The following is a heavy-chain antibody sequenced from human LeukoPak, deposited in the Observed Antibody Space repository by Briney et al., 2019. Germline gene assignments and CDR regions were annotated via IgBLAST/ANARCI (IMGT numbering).Heavy chain of an antibody. CDR3: ARTAARRFDY. V-gene: IGHV1-46*01. Sequence: ASVKVSCKASGYTFPSYFMHWVRQAPGQGLEWMGIIXXTGXXTTXXXXXQXRXXMTRXXSTSTVYMELSSLRSDDTAVYYCARTAARRFDYWGQGTLVTVSS. CDR1: GYTFPSYF. CDR2: IXXTGXXT. J-gene: IGHJ4*02. D-gene: IGHD6-6*01.